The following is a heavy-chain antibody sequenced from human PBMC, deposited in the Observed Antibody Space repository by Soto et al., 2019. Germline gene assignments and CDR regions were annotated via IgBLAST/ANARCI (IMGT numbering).Heavy chain of an antibody. CDR1: GFTFSSYA. CDR2: ISATGGSA. J-gene: IGHJ4*02. V-gene: IGHV3-23*01. D-gene: IGHD2-15*01. CDR3: AKGTTAVYCFDF. Sequence: DVQLLESGGGLVQPGGSLRLSCAASGFTFSSYAMSWVRQAPGKGLEWVSAISATGGSAFYVDSVKGRFTISRDNSKNTVFLQIDSLVTEDTAVYYCAKGTTAVYCFDFWGQGTLVTVSS.